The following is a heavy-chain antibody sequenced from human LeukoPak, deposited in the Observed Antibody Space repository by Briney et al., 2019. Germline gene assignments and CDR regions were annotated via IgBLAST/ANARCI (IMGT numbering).Heavy chain of an antibody. CDR1: GYTFTSYY. D-gene: IGHD3-3*01. J-gene: IGHJ3*02. V-gene: IGHV1-46*01. Sequence: ASVKVSCKASGYTFTSYYMHWVRQAPGQGLEWMGLINPSGGSTSYAQKFQGRVTMTRDTSTSTVYMELSSLRSEDTAVYYCARVNVAATYYDFWSGSGAFDIWGQGTMVTVSS. CDR2: INPSGGST. CDR3: ARVNVAATYYDFWSGSGAFDI.